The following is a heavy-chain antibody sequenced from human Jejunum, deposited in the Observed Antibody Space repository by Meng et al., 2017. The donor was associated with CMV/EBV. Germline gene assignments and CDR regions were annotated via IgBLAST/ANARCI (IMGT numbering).Heavy chain of an antibody. CDR3: ARASYGSGSPLGESWFDP. CDR2: IHSSGST. D-gene: IGHD3-10*01. J-gene: IGHJ5*02. Sequence: QGQLQGAGPGLVKPSQTLSLTCTVSGGSISSGGYYWSWIRQHPGKGLEWIGYIHSSGSTYYNPSLRSRLTMSVDTSKNQFSLKLSSVTAADTAVYYCARASYGSGSPLGESWFDPWGQGTLVTVSS. CDR1: GGSISSGGYY. V-gene: IGHV4-31*03.